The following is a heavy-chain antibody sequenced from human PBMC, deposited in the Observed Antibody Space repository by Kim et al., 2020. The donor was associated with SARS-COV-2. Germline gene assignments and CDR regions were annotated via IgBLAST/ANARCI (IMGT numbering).Heavy chain of an antibody. J-gene: IGHJ4*02. V-gene: IGHV1-3*01. CDR3: ARGARIGGYGSGSQLDY. CDR1: GYTFTSYA. D-gene: IGHD3-10*01. Sequence: ASVKVSCKASGYTFTSYAMHWVRQAPGQRLEWMGWINAGNGNTKYSQKFQGRVTITRDTSASTAYMELSSLRSEDTAVYYCARGARIGGYGSGSQLDYWGQGTLVTVSS. CDR2: INAGNGNT.